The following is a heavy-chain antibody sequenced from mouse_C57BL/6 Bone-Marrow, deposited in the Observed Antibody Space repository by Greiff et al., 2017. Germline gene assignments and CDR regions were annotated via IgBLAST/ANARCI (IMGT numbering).Heavy chain of an antibody. CDR1: GYTFTSYW. J-gene: IGHJ3*01. CDR3: ARNGYYYGSSWFAY. Sequence: QVQLQQSGAELAKPGASVKLSCKASGYTFTSYWMHWVKQRPGQGLEWIGMIHPNSGSTNYNEKFKSKATLTVDKSSSTAYMQLSSLTSEDSAVYYCARNGYYYGSSWFAYWGQGTLVTVSA. D-gene: IGHD1-1*01. V-gene: IGHV1-64*01. CDR2: IHPNSGST.